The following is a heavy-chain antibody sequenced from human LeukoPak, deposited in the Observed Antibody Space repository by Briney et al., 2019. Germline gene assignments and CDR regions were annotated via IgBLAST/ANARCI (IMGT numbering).Heavy chain of an antibody. CDR2: MNPNGGHT. Sequence: ASVTVSCKTSGYTFTNYDINWVRQAPGQGLEWMGWMNPNGGHTGYAQKFQGRVTMTRDTSINTAYMELHNLRSDDTAVYYCARGCNGVSCYSGSNWFDTWGLGTLVTVPS. D-gene: IGHD2-15*01. V-gene: IGHV1-8*01. CDR3: ARGCNGVSCYSGSNWFDT. J-gene: IGHJ5*02. CDR1: GYTFTNYD.